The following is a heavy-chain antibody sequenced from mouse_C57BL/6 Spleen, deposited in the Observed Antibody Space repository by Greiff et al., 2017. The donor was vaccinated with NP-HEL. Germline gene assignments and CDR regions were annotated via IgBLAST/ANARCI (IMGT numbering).Heavy chain of an antibody. CDR2: ISSGSSTI. J-gene: IGHJ4*01. CDR3: ARDSHYYGYAMDY. V-gene: IGHV5-17*01. Sequence: DVKLVESGGGLVKPGGSLKLSCAASGFTFSDYGMHWVRQAPEKGLEWVAYISSGSSTIYYADTVKGRFTISRDNAKNTLFLQMTRLRSEDTAMYYCARDSHYYGYAMDYWGQGTSVTVSS. D-gene: IGHD2-1*01. CDR1: GFTFSDYG.